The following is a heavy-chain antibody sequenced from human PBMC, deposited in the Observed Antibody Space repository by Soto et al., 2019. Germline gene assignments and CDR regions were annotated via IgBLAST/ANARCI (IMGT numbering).Heavy chain of an antibody. V-gene: IGHV4-4*07. J-gene: IGHJ6*02. D-gene: IGHD3-22*01. Sequence: SETLSLTCSVSGGSISSYYWSWIRQPAGKGLEWIGRIYTSGSTNYNPSLKSRVTMSVDTSKNQFSLKLSSVTAADTAVYYCARDGLPYYSDSRYGMDVWGQGTTVTVSS. CDR1: GGSISSYY. CDR3: ARDGLPYYSDSRYGMDV. CDR2: IYTSGST.